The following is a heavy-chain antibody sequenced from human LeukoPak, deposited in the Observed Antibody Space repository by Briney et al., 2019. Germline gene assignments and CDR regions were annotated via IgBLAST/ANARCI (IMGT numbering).Heavy chain of an antibody. CDR3: ARGGAQRWPFDY. J-gene: IGHJ4*02. V-gene: IGHV6-1*01. D-gene: IGHD4-23*01. Sequence: SQTLSLTCAISGDSVSSNSAAWNWIRQSPSRGHEWLGRTYYRSKWYNDYAVSVKSRITINPDTSKNQFSPHLYSVTPEDTAVYYCARGGAQRWPFDYWGQGTLVTVTS. CDR2: TYYRSKWYN. CDR1: GDSVSSNSAA.